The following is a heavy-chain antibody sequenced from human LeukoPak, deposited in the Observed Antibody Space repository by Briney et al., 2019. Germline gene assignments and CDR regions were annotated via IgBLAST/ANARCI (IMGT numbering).Heavy chain of an antibody. V-gene: IGHV3-23*01. CDR1: GFTFSSYA. D-gene: IGHD1-26*01. CDR3: AKAVVGATVLFDY. Sequence: PGGSLRLSCAASGFTFSSYAMSWVRQAPGKGLEWVSAISGSGGSTYHADSVKGRFTISRDNSKNTLYLQMNSLRAEDTAVYYCAKAVVGATVLFDYWGQGTLVTVSS. J-gene: IGHJ4*02. CDR2: ISGSGGST.